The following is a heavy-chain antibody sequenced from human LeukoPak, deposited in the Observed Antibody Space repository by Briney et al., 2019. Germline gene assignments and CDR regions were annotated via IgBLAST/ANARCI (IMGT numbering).Heavy chain of an antibody. Sequence: SVKVSCKASGGTFSSYAISWVRQAPGQGLEWMGGIIPIFGTANYAQRFQGRVTITADESTSTAYMELSSLRSEDTAVYYCAISLHYYDSSGPLHCWGQGTLVTVSS. J-gene: IGHJ4*02. CDR3: AISLHYYDSSGPLHC. V-gene: IGHV1-69*01. CDR2: IIPIFGTA. D-gene: IGHD3-22*01. CDR1: GGTFSSYA.